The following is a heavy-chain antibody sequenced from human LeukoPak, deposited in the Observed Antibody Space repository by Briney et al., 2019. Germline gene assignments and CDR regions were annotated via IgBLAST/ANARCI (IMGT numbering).Heavy chain of an antibody. CDR2: ISYDGRNK. Sequence: GGSLRLSCAASGFPFSNHGMHWVRQAPGKGLEWVAVISYDGRNKYYADSVKGRFTISRDNSQNTLSLQMNSLRAEDTAVYYWVKDGDGSGWNYFDYWGQGTLVTVSS. D-gene: IGHD6-19*01. V-gene: IGHV3-30*18. CDR3: VKDGDGSGWNYFDY. J-gene: IGHJ4*02. CDR1: GFPFSNHG.